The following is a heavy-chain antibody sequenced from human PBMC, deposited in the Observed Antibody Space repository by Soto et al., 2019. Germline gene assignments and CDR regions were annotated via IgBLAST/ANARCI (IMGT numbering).Heavy chain of an antibody. J-gene: IGHJ4*02. D-gene: IGHD1-26*01. CDR3: ARMLSGRVIDY. CDR1: GFSLSTSGVG. CDR2: IYWNDDK. V-gene: IGHV2-5*01. Sequence: SGPTLVNPTQALTLTCTFSGFSLSTSGVGVGWIRQPPGKALEWLALIYWNDDKRYSPSLKSRLTITKDTSKNQVVLTMTNMDPVDTATYYCARMLSGRVIDYWGQGTLVTVSS.